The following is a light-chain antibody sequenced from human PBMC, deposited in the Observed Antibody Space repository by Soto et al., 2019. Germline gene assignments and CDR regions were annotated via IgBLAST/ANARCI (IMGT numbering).Light chain of an antibody. J-gene: IGKJ3*01. Sequence: DIQMTQSPSTLSASVGDRVTITCRASQSISSWLAWYQQKPGKAPKLLIYDASSFESGVPSRFSGSGSGTEFTLTISSLQPDDFATYYCQQYNSYSFTFGPGTKVDIK. V-gene: IGKV1-5*01. CDR3: QQYNSYSFT. CDR2: DAS. CDR1: QSISSW.